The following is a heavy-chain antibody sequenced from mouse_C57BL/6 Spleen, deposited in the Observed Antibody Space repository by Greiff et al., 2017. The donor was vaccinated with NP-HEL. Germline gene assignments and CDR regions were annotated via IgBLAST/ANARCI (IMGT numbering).Heavy chain of an antibody. Sequence: VQLQQSGPGMVKPSQSLSLTCTVTGYSITSGYDWHWIRHFPGNKLEWMGYISYSGSTNYNPSLKSRISITHDTSKNHFFLKLNSVTTEDTATYYCARGGNYGDFDYWGQGTTLTVSS. CDR1: GYSITSGYD. J-gene: IGHJ2*01. CDR2: ISYSGST. V-gene: IGHV3-1*01. D-gene: IGHD2-1*01. CDR3: ARGGNYGDFDY.